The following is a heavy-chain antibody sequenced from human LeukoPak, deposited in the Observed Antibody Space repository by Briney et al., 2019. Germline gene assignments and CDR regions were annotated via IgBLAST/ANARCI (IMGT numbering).Heavy chain of an antibody. CDR2: ITSSGDTK. CDR1: GFTFSYYS. J-gene: IGHJ4*02. CDR3: AKSRSGNYFDD. D-gene: IGHD3-10*01. V-gene: IGHV3-48*02. Sequence: GRSLRLSCAASGFTFSYYSMNWVRQAPGEGLEWVSYITSSGDTKHYADSVKGRFTISRDNAKYSLYLQMNSLRDEDTAIYYCAKSRSGNYFDDWGQGTLVTVSS.